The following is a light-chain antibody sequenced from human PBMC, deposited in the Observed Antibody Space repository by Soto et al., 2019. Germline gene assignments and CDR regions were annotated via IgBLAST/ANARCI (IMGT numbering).Light chain of an antibody. Sequence: IVLTQSPGTVSLSPGERATLSCRASQTGSSIYLAWYQQKPGQAPRLLIYGASTRATGIPDRFSGSGSGTDFTLTISRLEAEDFAVYYCQQRTKWPGTFGQGTKLEIK. CDR2: GAS. CDR3: QQRTKWPGT. J-gene: IGKJ2*01. CDR1: QTGSSIY. V-gene: IGKV3D-20*02.